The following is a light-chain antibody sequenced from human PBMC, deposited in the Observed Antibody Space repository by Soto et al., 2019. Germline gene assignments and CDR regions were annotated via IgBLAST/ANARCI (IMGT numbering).Light chain of an antibody. CDR3: SSYTTSNTRQIV. CDR1: SSDVGGYNY. CDR2: DVS. V-gene: IGLV2-14*03. Sequence: QSALTQPASASGSPGQYITISCTGTSSDVGGYNYVSWYQHHPGKAPKLMIFDVSNRPSGVSNRFSGSKSGNTASLTISGLQPQDEADYYCSSYTTSNTRQIVFGTGTKVTVL. J-gene: IGLJ1*01.